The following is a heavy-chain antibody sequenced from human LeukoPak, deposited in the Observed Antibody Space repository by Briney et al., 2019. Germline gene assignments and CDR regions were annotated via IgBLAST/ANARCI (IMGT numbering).Heavy chain of an antibody. V-gene: IGHV1-46*01. CDR2: INPSGGST. J-gene: IGHJ4*02. CDR1: GGTFSSYA. Sequence: ASVKVSCKASGGTFSSYAISWVRQAPGQGLEWMGIINPSGGSTSYAQKFQGRVTMTRDTSTSTVYMELSSLRSEDTAVYYCASFHPQSWGQGTLVTVSS. CDR3: ASFHPQS.